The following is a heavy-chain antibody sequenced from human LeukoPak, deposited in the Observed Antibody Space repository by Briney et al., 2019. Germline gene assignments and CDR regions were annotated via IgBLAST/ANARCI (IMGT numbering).Heavy chain of an antibody. J-gene: IGHJ6*02. Sequence: GGSLRLSCVASGLIFSSYGMHWVRQAPGKGLEWVAVISYDGNYKYYADSVKGRFTISRDNSKNTLYLQMNSLRAEDTAVYYCAKDRVPFYYGMDVWGQGTTVTVSS. CDR1: GLIFSSYG. CDR2: ISYDGNYK. V-gene: IGHV3-30*18. D-gene: IGHD3-10*01. CDR3: AKDRVPFYYGMDV.